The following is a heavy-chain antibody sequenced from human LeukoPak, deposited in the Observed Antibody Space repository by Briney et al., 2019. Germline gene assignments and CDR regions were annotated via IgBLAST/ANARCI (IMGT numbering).Heavy chain of an antibody. CDR2: ISYDGSNK. Sequence: PGRSLRLSCAASGFTFSSYAMHWVRQAPGKGLEWVAVISYDGSNKYYADSVKGRFTISRDNSKNTLYLQMNSLRAEDTAVYYCAGSLALAVAGNWGQGTLVTVSS. V-gene: IGHV3-30-3*01. CDR3: AGSLALAVAGN. J-gene: IGHJ4*02. CDR1: GFTFSSYA. D-gene: IGHD6-19*01.